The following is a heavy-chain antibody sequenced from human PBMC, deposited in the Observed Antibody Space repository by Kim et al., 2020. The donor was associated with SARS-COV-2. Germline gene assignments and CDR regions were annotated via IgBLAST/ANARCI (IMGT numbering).Heavy chain of an antibody. D-gene: IGHD3-10*01. CDR2: ISSSSSTI. V-gene: IGHV3-48*04. CDR1: GFTFSSYS. CDR3: ARDSITMVRGATNWFDP. Sequence: GGSLRLSCAASGFTFSSYSMNWVRQAPGKGLEWVSYISSSSSTIYYADSVKGRFTISRDNAKNSLYLQMNSLRAEDTAVYYCARDSITMVRGATNWFDPWGQGTLVTVSS. J-gene: IGHJ5*02.